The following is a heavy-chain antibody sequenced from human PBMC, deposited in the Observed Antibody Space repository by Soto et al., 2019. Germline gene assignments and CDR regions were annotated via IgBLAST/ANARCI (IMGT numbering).Heavy chain of an antibody. CDR3: ARSEGWDLNWCDR. CDR1: GYRFSNYD. Sequence: QVQLVQSGAEVKKPGASVKVSCKASGYRFSNYDMNWVRQAPGQGLEWMGWVNPNSANTGYAQKFRGRITLIRNTSITTAKMELSSLTSEDAAVDYCARSEGWDLNWCDRWSQGTLVTVS. CDR2: VNPNSANT. V-gene: IGHV1-8*01. J-gene: IGHJ4*02. D-gene: IGHD2-8*01.